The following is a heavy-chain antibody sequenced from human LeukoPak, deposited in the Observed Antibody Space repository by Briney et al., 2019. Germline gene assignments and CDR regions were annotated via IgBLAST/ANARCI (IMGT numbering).Heavy chain of an antibody. Sequence: GGSLRLSCAASGFTFSSYEMNWFPRAPGKGREGVSYISSSGSTIYYADSVKGRFTISRDNAKNSLYLQMNSLRAEDTAVYYCARGDDRYCSSTSCYYFDYWGQGTLVTVSS. CDR3: ARGDDRYCSSTSCYYFDY. V-gene: IGHV3-48*03. CDR1: GFTFSSYE. J-gene: IGHJ4*02. D-gene: IGHD2-2*01. CDR2: ISSSGSTI.